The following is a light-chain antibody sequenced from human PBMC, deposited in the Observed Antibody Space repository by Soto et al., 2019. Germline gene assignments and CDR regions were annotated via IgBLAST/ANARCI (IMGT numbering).Light chain of an antibody. CDR3: ATWDTSQRGVI. V-gene: IGLV1-51*01. CDR2: DSY. CDR1: SSNVGINA. Sequence: QSVLTQPPSLSAAPGQTVSISCSGSSSNVGINAVSWYQHVPGTAPRLLIYDSYKRPSGIPDRFSGSKSGTSATLGITGLQTGDEGDYYCATWDTSQRGVIFGGGTKLTVL. J-gene: IGLJ2*01.